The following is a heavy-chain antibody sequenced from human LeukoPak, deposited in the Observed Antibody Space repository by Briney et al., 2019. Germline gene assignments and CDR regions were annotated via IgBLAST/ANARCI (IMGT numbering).Heavy chain of an antibody. CDR2: ITAYNGNT. CDR3: ARSGIAAAGRGYFDY. V-gene: IGHV1-18*01. CDR1: GYTFTSYG. Sequence: ASVKVSCKASGYTFTSYGISWVRQAPGQGLEWMGWITAYNGNTNYAQKLQGRVTMTTDISTSTAYMELRSLRSDDTAVYYCARSGIAAAGRGYFDYWGQGTLVTVSS. D-gene: IGHD6-13*01. J-gene: IGHJ4*02.